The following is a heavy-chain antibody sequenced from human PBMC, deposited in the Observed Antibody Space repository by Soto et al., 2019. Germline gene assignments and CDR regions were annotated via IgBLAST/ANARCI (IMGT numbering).Heavy chain of an antibody. CDR3: ARDRDMVRGVIPY. CDR1: GFSVSNYA. D-gene: IGHD3-10*01. J-gene: IGHJ4*02. V-gene: IGHV3-23*01. Sequence: GGSLRLFCAASGFSVSNYAMSWVRQTPGKGPEWVSGISASDGTTFYADSVKGRFTISRDNSKNSLYLQMNSLRAEDTAVYYCARDRDMVRGVIPYWGQGTLVTVPS. CDR2: ISASDGTT.